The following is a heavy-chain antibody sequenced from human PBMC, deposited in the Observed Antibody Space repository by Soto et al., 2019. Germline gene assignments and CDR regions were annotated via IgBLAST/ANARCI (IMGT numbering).Heavy chain of an antibody. CDR3: ARLDTVGPRPYYYYGMDV. CDR2: INHSGST. V-gene: IGHV4-34*01. J-gene: IGHJ6*02. Sequence: SETLSLTCAFYCGSFIGYYWSWIRQPPGKGLEWIGEINHSGSTNYNPSLKSRVTISVDTSKNQFSLKLSSVTAADTAVYYCARLDTVGPRPYYYYGMDVWGQGTTVTVSS. CDR1: CGSFIGYY. D-gene: IGHD4-4*01.